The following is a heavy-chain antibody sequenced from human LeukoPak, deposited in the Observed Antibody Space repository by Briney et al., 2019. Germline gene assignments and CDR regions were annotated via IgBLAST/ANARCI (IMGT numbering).Heavy chain of an antibody. D-gene: IGHD2-15*01. CDR3: ARGYCSGGSCYFAPYYYGMDV. Sequence: PSETLSLTCAVSGGSISSGGYCWRWVRQPRGKGLEWIVYIYESGSTYYNPCRKSRITISVDRDKNTCTLKLSYVSAADTAVYYCARGYCSGGSCYFAPYYYGMDVWGKGTTVTASS. V-gene: IGHV4-30-2*01. CDR1: GGSISSGGYC. CDR2: IYESGST. J-gene: IGHJ6*04.